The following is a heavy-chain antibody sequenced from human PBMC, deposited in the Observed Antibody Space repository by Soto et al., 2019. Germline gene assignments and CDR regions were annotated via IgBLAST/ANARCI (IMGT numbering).Heavy chain of an antibody. J-gene: IGHJ3*02. V-gene: IGHV1-2*02. CDR3: ARGGGVGVAGSAAFDM. CDR1: GYPVTAYY. D-gene: IGHD3-3*01. CDR2: INPATGAA. Sequence: QLHLVQSGAVVKKPGASVTVSCSASGYPVTAYYMHWVRQAPGRGLEWMGGINPATGAAKYTQTFQGRGTMTRDTSTSTVFMEMSGLTSGDTAVFYWARGGGVGVAGSAAFDMWGQGTVVTVSS.